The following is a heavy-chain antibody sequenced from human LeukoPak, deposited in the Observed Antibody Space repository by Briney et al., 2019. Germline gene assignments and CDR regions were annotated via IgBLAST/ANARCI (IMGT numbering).Heavy chain of an antibody. CDR3: AKASDFWSGYPLPVDY. D-gene: IGHD3-3*01. Sequence: GGSLRLSCAASGFTFSSYVMSWVRQAPGKGLEWVSAISGSGGSTYYADSVKGRFTISRDNSKNTLYLQMNSLGAEDTAVYYCAKASDFWSGYPLPVDYWGQGTLVTVSS. J-gene: IGHJ4*02. V-gene: IGHV3-23*01. CDR2: ISGSGGST. CDR1: GFTFSSYV.